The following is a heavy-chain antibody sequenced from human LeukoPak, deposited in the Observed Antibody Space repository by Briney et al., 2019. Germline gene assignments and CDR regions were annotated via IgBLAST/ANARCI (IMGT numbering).Heavy chain of an antibody. CDR2: IYYSGST. CDR1: GDSISSYY. Sequence: SETLSLTCTVSGDSISSYYWSWIRQPPGKGLEWIGYIYYSGSTNYNPSLKSRVTISVDTSKNQFSLKLSSVTAADTAVYYCARHEAQDFDYWGQGTLVTVSS. V-gene: IGHV4-59*08. CDR3: ARHEAQDFDY. J-gene: IGHJ4*02.